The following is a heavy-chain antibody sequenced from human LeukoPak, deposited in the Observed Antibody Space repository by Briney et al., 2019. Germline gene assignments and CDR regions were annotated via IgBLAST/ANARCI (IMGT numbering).Heavy chain of an antibody. D-gene: IGHD6-19*01. V-gene: IGHV3-33*01. CDR3: ARLKQSVAGTYYFDY. Sequence: GGSLRLSCAASGFTFSSYGMHWVRQAPGKGLEWVAVIWYDGSNKYYADSVKGRFTVSRDNSKNTLYLQMNSLRAEDTAVYYCARLKQSVAGTYYFDYWGQGTVVTVSS. CDR1: GFTFSSYG. CDR2: IWYDGSNK. J-gene: IGHJ4*02.